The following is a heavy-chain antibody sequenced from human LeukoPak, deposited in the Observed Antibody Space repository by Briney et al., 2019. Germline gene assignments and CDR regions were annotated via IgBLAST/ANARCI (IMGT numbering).Heavy chain of an antibody. CDR3: ARVLHNGWAPFAY. CDR2: TRSDGSNK. CDR1: GFTFSGHG. V-gene: IGHV3-30*02. J-gene: IGHJ4*02. D-gene: IGHD6-19*01. Sequence: GGSLRLSCAASGFTFSGHGMHWVRQAPGKGLEWVAFTRSDGSNKYYADSVKGRFTISRDNSKNTLSLQMNSLRTEDTAVYFCARVLHNGWAPFAYWGQGTLVTVSS.